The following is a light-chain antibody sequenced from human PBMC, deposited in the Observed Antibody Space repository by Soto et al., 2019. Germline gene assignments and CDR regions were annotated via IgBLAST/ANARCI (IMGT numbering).Light chain of an antibody. CDR2: AAS. J-gene: IGKJ5*01. Sequence: DIQMTQSPSSLSASVGDRVSITCGASQSISSYLNWYQQKPGKAPNLMIYAASSLQSGVPSRFSGSESGTDFTLTISSLQPEDGAMYFCQQANSFPITFGQGTRLEI. V-gene: IGKV1-39*01. CDR3: QQANSFPIT. CDR1: QSISSY.